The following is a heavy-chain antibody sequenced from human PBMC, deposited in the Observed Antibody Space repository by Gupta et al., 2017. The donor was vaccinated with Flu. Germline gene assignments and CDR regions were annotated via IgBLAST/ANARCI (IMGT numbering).Heavy chain of an antibody. CDR3: AKDHARVACSGGSCYPFDN. V-gene: IGHV3-23*01. CDR2: ISGSGDTT. J-gene: IGHJ4*02. Sequence: SWVSQAPGKGLEWVSAISGSGDTTYYAESVKGRFTISRDNSKNTLYLQMNSLRAEDTAVYYCAKDHARVACSGGSCYPFDNWGQGTLVTVSS. D-gene: IGHD2-15*01.